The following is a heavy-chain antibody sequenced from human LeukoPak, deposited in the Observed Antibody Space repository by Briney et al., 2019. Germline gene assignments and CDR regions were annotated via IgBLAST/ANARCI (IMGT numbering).Heavy chain of an antibody. D-gene: IGHD3-10*01. Sequence: GGSLGLSCAASGFTFSSHGMHWVRQAPGKGLEWVAVIWYDGSNKYYADSVKGRFTISRDNSKNTLYLQMNSLRAEDTAVYYCARDTWSGGSGSYYLSVWGQGTTVTVSS. CDR3: ARDTWSGGSGSYYLSV. CDR1: GFTFSSHG. J-gene: IGHJ6*02. V-gene: IGHV3-33*01. CDR2: IWYDGSNK.